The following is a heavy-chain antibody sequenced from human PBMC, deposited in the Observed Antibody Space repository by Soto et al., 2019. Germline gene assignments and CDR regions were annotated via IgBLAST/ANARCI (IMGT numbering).Heavy chain of an antibody. CDR2: INTGDGNT. CDR3: AAVYNINNPFDY. CDR1: GYTFTSYG. Sequence: QAQLVQSGAEVKKPGASVKVSCKASGYTFTSYGIHWVRQAPGQSLEWMGWINTGDGNTKYSQNFQGRVTFTRDTSATTAYMELSSLRSEDTAVYYCAAVYNINNPFDYWGQGTLVTVSS. V-gene: IGHV1-3*04. D-gene: IGHD1-1*01. J-gene: IGHJ4*02.